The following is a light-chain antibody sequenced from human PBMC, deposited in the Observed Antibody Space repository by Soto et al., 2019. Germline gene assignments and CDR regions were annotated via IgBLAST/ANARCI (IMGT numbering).Light chain of an antibody. CDR3: QQSYNLPRT. V-gene: IGKV1-39*01. Sequence: DIQMTQSPSSLSASVGDRVTINCRASQTISSYLNWYQQKPGKAPKLLIYGASAWQSGVPPRFSGSGSGTDVALTIRSLQPEDCATYYCQQSYNLPRTFGPGPKVDIK. J-gene: IGKJ3*01. CDR2: GAS. CDR1: QTISSY.